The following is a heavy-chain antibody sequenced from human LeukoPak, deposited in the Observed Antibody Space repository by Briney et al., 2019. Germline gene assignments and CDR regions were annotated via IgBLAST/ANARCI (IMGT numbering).Heavy chain of an antibody. CDR3: ARDGQYGDYVSFDY. Sequence: ASVKVSCKASVYTFTSYGISWVRQAPGQGLEWMGWISAYNGDTNYAQKLQGRVTMTTDTSTTTAYMELRSLRSDDPAVYYCARDGQYGDYVSFDYWGQGTLVTVSS. J-gene: IGHJ4*02. V-gene: IGHV1-18*01. CDR1: VYTFTSYG. D-gene: IGHD4-17*01. CDR2: ISAYNGDT.